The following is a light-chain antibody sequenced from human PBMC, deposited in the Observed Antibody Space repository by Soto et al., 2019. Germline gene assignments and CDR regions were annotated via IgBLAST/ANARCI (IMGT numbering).Light chain of an antibody. CDR3: QQYNNWWT. Sequence: EIVLTQSPGTLSLSPGERATLSCRASQNVVTNLAWYQQIPGQAPRLLIDGASTRATGIPARFSGSGSGTEFTLTISSLQSEDFAVYYCQQYNNWWTFGQGTKVDIK. CDR1: QNVVTN. V-gene: IGKV3-15*01. CDR2: GAS. J-gene: IGKJ1*01.